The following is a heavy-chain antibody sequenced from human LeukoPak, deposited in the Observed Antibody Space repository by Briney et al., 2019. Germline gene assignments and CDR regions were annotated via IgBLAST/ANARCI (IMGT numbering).Heavy chain of an antibody. V-gene: IGHV3-66*01. CDR2: IYSGGST. CDR1: GFTVGSNT. Sequence: GGSLRLSCAASGFTVGSNTMSWVRQAPGKGLEWVSIIYSGGSTSYADSVKGRFTISRDNSKNTLYLQMYSLRTEDTAVYYCARGGSYFDISGYYFYWGQGTLVTVSS. D-gene: IGHD3-22*01. CDR3: ARGGSYFDISGYYFY. J-gene: IGHJ4*02.